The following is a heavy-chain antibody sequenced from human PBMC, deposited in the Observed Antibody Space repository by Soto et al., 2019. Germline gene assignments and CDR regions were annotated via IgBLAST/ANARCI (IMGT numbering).Heavy chain of an antibody. CDR3: TREASTWGFSFDL. Sequence: EVQLLESGGGLVRPGGSLRLSCAASGYTFSNYAMSWVRQAPGKGLQWVSTIFGSGAPTHYADSVKGRFAISRDNSNNTLFLQMNSLKDEDTDVYYCTREASTWGFSFDLWGQGTRVAVSS. CDR2: IFGSGAPT. CDR1: GYTFSNYA. D-gene: IGHD3-16*01. J-gene: IGHJ3*01. V-gene: IGHV3-23*01.